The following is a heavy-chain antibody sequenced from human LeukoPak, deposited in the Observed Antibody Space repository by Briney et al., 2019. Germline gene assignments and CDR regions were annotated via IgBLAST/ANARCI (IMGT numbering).Heavy chain of an antibody. J-gene: IGHJ1*01. CDR3: AALHSDYGGNDPDEPQYFQH. Sequence: GASVKVSCKVSGYTLTELSMHWVRQAPGKGLEWMGGFDPEDGVTIYAQKFQGRVTMTEDTSTDTAYMELSSLRSEDTAVYYCAALHSDYGGNDPDEPQYFQHWGQGTLVTVSS. CDR1: GYTLTELS. V-gene: IGHV1-24*01. CDR2: FDPEDGVT. D-gene: IGHD4-23*01.